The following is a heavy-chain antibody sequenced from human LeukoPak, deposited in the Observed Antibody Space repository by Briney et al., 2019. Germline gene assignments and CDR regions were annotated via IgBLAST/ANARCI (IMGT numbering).Heavy chain of an antibody. D-gene: IGHD2-21*02. CDR3: ARHPFNNQGGYLWFDN. V-gene: IGHV4-39*01. CDR2: VYYTGSA. J-gene: IGHJ5*02. Sequence: SETLSLTCSVSGGSISSSGSFWGWVRQPPGKGLEWIGSVYYTGSAHYDPSLKSRVTISVDMSKNQFSLNLRSVTAADTAVYFCARHPFNNQGGYLWFDNWGQGTLVTVSS. CDR1: GGSISSSGSF.